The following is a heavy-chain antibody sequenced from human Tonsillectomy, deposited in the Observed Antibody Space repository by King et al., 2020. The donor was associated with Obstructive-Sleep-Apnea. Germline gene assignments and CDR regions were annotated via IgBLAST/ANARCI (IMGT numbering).Heavy chain of an antibody. D-gene: IGHD3-22*01. CDR3: TASLYYYDSSGYWWSVPAEVFDY. Sequence: EVQLVESGGGLVKPGGSLRLSCAASGFTFSNAWMSWVRQAPGKGLEWVGRIKSKTDGGTTDYAAPVKGRFTISRDDSKNTLYLQMNSLKTEDTAVYYCTASLYYYDSSGYWWSVPAEVFDYWGQGTLVTVSS. CDR2: IKSKTDGGTT. CDR1: GFTFSNAW. J-gene: IGHJ4*02. V-gene: IGHV3-15*01.